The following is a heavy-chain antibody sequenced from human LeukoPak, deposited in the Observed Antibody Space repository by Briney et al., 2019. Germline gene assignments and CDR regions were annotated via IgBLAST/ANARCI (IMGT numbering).Heavy chain of an antibody. CDR3: AKYLSPYFDY. V-gene: IGHV3-30*02. CDR1: GFTFSSYG. Sequence: GGSLRLSCAASGFTFSSYGMHWVRQAPGKGLEWVAFIRYDGSNKYYADSVKGRFTISRDNSEDTLSLQMNSLRAEDTAVYYWAKYLSPYFDYGGKGTLATVPS. CDR2: IRYDGSNK. J-gene: IGHJ4*02.